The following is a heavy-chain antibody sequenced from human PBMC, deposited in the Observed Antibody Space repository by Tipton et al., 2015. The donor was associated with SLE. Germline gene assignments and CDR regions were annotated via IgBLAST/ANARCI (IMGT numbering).Heavy chain of an antibody. D-gene: IGHD6-6*01. CDR1: GFTFSSYG. CDR3: AKTSQAYSSSPRDYMDV. V-gene: IGHV3-33*06. Sequence: SLRLSCAASGFTFSSYGMEWVRQAPGKGLEWVAVIWYDGSNKYYADSVKGRFTISRDNSKNTLYLQMNSLRAEDTAVYYCAKTSQAYSSSPRDYMDVWGKGTTVTVSS. J-gene: IGHJ6*03. CDR2: IWYDGSNK.